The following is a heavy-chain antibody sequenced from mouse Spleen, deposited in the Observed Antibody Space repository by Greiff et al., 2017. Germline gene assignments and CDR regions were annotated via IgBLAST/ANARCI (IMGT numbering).Heavy chain of an antibody. Sequence: QVQLKESGAELVRPGTSVKVSCKASGYAFTNYLIEWVKQRPGQGLEWIGVINPGSGGTNYNEKFKGKATLTADKSSSTAYMQLSSLTSEDSAVYFCARFGNGDYWGQGTTLTVSS. CDR1: GYAFTNYL. J-gene: IGHJ2*01. D-gene: IGHD2-1*01. CDR3: ARFGNGDY. CDR2: INPGSGGT. V-gene: IGHV1-54*01.